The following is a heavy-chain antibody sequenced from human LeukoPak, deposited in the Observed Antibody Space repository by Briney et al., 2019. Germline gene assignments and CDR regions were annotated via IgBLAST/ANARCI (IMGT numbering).Heavy chain of an antibody. CDR1: GGSISSSSYY. J-gene: IGHJ6*02. V-gene: IGHV4-39*07. Sequence: PSETLSLTCTVSGGSISSSSYYWGWIRQPPGKGLEWIGSIYYSGSTYYNPSLKSRVTISVDTSKNRFSLKLSSVTAADTAVYYCARDQVWELLDYYGMDVWGQGTTVTVSS. CDR3: ARDQVWELLDYYGMDV. D-gene: IGHD1-26*01. CDR2: IYYSGST.